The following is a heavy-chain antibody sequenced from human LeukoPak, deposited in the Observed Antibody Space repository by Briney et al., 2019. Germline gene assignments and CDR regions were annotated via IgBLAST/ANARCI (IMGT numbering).Heavy chain of an antibody. CDR3: AKVPGSVFGVDNYFDY. Sequence: ASVKVSCKASGYTFTSYAMHWVRQAPGQRLEWMGWINAGNGNTKYSQKFQGRVTITRDTSASTAYMELSSLRSEDTAVYYCAKVPGSVFGVDNYFDYWGQGALVTVSS. V-gene: IGHV1-3*01. D-gene: IGHD3-3*02. J-gene: IGHJ4*02. CDR1: GYTFTSYA. CDR2: INAGNGNT.